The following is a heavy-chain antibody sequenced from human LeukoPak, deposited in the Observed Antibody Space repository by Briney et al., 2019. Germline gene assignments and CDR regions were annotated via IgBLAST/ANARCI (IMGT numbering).Heavy chain of an antibody. Sequence: GGSLRLSCAASGFTFSSYWMHWVRQAPAKGRVWVSRINSDGSSTSYADSVKGRFTISRDNAKNTLYLQMNSLRAEDTAVYYCARDFPGSSGYYYDYWGQGTLVTVSS. V-gene: IGHV3-74*01. J-gene: IGHJ4*02. CDR3: ARDFPGSSGYYYDY. CDR1: GFTFSSYW. CDR2: INSDGSST. D-gene: IGHD3-22*01.